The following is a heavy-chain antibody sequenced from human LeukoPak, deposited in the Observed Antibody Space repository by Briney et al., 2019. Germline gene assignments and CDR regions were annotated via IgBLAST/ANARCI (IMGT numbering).Heavy chain of an antibody. Sequence: SETLSLTCAVSGYSISSGHYWGWIRQSPGTGLEWIGSIYHSGGSYYNPSLKSRVTISEDTSKNRFSLKLSSMSAADTAVYYCATAVVITPFDYWGQGILVTVSS. CDR1: GYSISSGHY. CDR2: IYHSGGS. D-gene: IGHD3-22*01. J-gene: IGHJ4*02. CDR3: ATAVVITPFDY. V-gene: IGHV4-38-2*01.